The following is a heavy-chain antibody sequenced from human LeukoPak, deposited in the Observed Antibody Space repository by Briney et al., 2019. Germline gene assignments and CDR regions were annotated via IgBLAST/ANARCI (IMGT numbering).Heavy chain of an antibody. Sequence: GGSLRLSCAASGFTFSSYDMHWVRQATGKGLEWVSAIGTAGDTYYPGSVKGRFSISRDNSKNTLYLQMNSLRAEDTAVYYCARGPPADTVTSYFDYWGQGTLVTVSS. CDR2: IGTAGDT. CDR3: ARGPPADTVTSYFDY. CDR1: GFTFSSYD. D-gene: IGHD4-11*01. V-gene: IGHV3-13*04. J-gene: IGHJ4*02.